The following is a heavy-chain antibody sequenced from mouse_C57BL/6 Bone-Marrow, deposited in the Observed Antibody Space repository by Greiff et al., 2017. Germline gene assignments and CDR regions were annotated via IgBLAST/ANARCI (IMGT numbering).Heavy chain of an antibody. CDR1: GYTFTDHT. CDR2: IYPRDGST. CDR3: AIDYPPRYDGSSNGFDV. D-gene: IGHD1-1*01. V-gene: IGHV1-78*01. Sequence: VQLQQSDAELVKPGASVKISCKVSGYTFTDHTIHWLKQRPEQGLEWIGYIYPRDGSTKYNEKFKGKATLTADKSSSTAYMQLNILTSEDSAVYFCAIDYPPRYDGSSNGFDVWGTGTTVTVSS. J-gene: IGHJ1*03.